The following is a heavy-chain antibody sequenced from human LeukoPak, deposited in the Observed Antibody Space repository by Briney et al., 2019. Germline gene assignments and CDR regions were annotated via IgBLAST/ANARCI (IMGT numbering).Heavy chain of an antibody. CDR1: GFTFSSDW. CDR2: ISWNSGNI. Sequence: GGSLRLSCAASGFTFSSDWMHWVRQAPGKGLEWVSGISWNSGNIGYADSVKGRFTISRDNANNSLYLQMNSLRAEDMALYYCAKGTYYDFWSGYFDVWGKGTTVTVSS. V-gene: IGHV3-9*03. D-gene: IGHD3-3*01. J-gene: IGHJ6*04. CDR3: AKGTYYDFWSGYFDV.